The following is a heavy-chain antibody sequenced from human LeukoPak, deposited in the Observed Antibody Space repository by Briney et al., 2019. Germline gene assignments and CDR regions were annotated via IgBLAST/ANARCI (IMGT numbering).Heavy chain of an antibody. CDR1: GFTFSNYG. Sequence: GGSLRLSCAASGFTFSNYGLNWVRRAPGKGLEWVSHISSSGSAKYYADSVKGRFTISRDNAKNSLYLQMNSLRNEDTAVFYCASGSGHWGQGTLVTVSS. V-gene: IGHV3-48*02. D-gene: IGHD2-2*03. CDR2: ISSSGSAK. CDR3: ASGSGH. J-gene: IGHJ4*02.